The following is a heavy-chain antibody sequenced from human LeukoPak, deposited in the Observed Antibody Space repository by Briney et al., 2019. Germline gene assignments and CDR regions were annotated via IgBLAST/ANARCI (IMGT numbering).Heavy chain of an antibody. D-gene: IGHD6-13*01. CDR1: GYTFTSYG. J-gene: IGHJ6*02. CDR2: ISAYNGNT. Sequence: GASVKVSCMASGYTFTSYGISWVRQAPGQGLEWMGWISAYNGNTNYAQKLQGRVTITADKSTSTAYMELSSLRSEDTAVYYCAIDAGIAAAGAYNYFYYGMDVWGQGTTVTVSS. V-gene: IGHV1-18*01. CDR3: AIDAGIAAAGAYNYFYYGMDV.